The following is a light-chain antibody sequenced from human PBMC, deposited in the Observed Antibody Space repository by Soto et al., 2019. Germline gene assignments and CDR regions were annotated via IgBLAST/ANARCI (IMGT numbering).Light chain of an antibody. CDR2: DAS. CDR1: QSVSSY. CDR3: QQRSNWQGT. Sequence: EIVLTQSPATLSLSPGEKATLSCRASQSVSSYLAWYQQKPGQAPRLLIYDASNRATGIPARFSGSGSGTDFTLTISSLEPEEFAVYYCQQRSNWQGTFGQGTKVEIK. V-gene: IGKV3-11*01. J-gene: IGKJ1*01.